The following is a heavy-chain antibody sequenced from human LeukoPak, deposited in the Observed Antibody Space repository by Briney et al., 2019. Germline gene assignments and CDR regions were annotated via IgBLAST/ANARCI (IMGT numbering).Heavy chain of an antibody. D-gene: IGHD6-6*01. CDR2: ISAYNGNT. CDR1: GYTFTSYG. Sequence: ASVKVSCKASGYTFTSYGISWVRRAPGQGLEWMGWISAYNGNTNYAQKLQGRVTMTTDTSTSTAYMELRSLRSDDTAVYYCARVEIAARPLDYWGQGTLVTVSS. CDR3: ARVEIAARPLDY. J-gene: IGHJ4*02. V-gene: IGHV1-18*01.